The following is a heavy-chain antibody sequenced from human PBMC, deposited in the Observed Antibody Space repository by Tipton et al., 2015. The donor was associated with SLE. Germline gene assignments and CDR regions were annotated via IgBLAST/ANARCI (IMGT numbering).Heavy chain of an antibody. J-gene: IGHJ5*02. CDR1: GGSISSSSYY. CDR3: ARALRGGSGRGWFDP. D-gene: IGHD6-19*01. Sequence: TLSLTCTVSGGSISSSSYYWGWIRQPPGKGLEWIGSIYYSGSTYYNPSLKSRVTISVDTSKNQFSLKRSSVTAADTAVYYCARALRGGSGRGWFDPWGQGTLVTVSS. V-gene: IGHV4-39*01. CDR2: IYYSGST.